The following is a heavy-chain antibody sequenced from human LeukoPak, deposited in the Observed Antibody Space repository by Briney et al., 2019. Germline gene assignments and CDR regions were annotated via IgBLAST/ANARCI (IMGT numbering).Heavy chain of an antibody. V-gene: IGHV4-39*01. CDR1: GGSISSSSYY. CDR2: IYYSGST. CDR3: ASYCGSGRDGGWFDP. Sequence: SETLSLTCTVSGGSISSSSYYWGWIRQPPGKGLEWIGSIYYSGSTYYNPSLKSRVTISVDTSKNQFSLKLSSVTAADTAVYYCASYCGSGRDGGWFDPWGQGTLVTVSS. J-gene: IGHJ5*02. D-gene: IGHD3-10*01.